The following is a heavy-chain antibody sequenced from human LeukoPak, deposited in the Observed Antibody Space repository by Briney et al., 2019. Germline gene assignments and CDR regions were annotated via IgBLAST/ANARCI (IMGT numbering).Heavy chain of an antibody. Sequence: PGGSLRLSCAASGFTFSSYGMHWVRQAPGKGLEWVAVIWYDGSNKHYADSVKGRFTISRDNSKNTLYLQMNSLRAEDTAVYYCARGGDTAMVFFDYWGQGTLVTVSS. J-gene: IGHJ4*02. D-gene: IGHD5-18*01. CDR2: IWYDGSNK. V-gene: IGHV3-33*01. CDR1: GFTFSSYG. CDR3: ARGGDTAMVFFDY.